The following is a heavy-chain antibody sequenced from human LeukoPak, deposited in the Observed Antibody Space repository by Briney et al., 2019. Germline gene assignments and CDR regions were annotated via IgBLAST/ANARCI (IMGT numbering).Heavy chain of an antibody. CDR2: IWYDGSNK. CDR3: ARDLCGDGYNCYGMDV. V-gene: IGHV3-33*01. D-gene: IGHD5-12*01. CDR1: GFTFRSYG. J-gene: IGHJ6*02. Sequence: PGRSLRLSCAASGFTFRSYGMHWVRQAPGKGLEWVAVIWYDGSNKYYADSVKGRFTISRDNSKNTLYLQMNSLRAEDTAVYYCARDLCGDGYNCYGMDVWGQGTTVTVSS.